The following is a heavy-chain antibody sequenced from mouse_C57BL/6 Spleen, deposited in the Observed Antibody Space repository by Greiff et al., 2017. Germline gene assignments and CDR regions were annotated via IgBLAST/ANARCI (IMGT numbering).Heavy chain of an antibody. CDR3: ASEEGYYYGLDY. J-gene: IGHJ2*01. CDR1: GYTFTSYW. CDR2: IHPNSGST. Sequence: VQLQQPGAELVKPGASVKLSCKASGYTFTSYWMHWVKQRPGQGLEWIGMIHPNSGSTNYNEKFKSKATLTVDKSSSTAYMQLSSLTSEDSAVYYCASEEGYYYGLDYWGQGTTLTVSS. D-gene: IGHD1-1*01. V-gene: IGHV1-64*01.